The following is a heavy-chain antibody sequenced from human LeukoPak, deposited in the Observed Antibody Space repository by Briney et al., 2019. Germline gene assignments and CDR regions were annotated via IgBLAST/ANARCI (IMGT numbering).Heavy chain of an antibody. J-gene: IGHJ5*02. CDR2: IYYSGST. CDR3: ARVSAAGKNWFDP. CDR1: GGSISSHY. D-gene: IGHD6-19*01. Sequence: SETLSLTCTVSGGSISSHYWSWIRQPPGKGLEWIGYIYYSGSTNYNPSLKSRVTISVDTSKNQFSLKLSSVTAADTAVYYCARVSAAGKNWFDPWGQGTLVTVSS. V-gene: IGHV4-59*11.